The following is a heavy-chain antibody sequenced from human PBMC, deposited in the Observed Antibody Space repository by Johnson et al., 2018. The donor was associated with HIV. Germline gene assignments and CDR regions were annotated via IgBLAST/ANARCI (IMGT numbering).Heavy chain of an antibody. D-gene: IGHD6-13*01. J-gene: IGHJ3*02. V-gene: IGHV3-30*04. CDR1: GFTFSSYA. CDR2: ISYDGSNK. CDR3: ARLDEIAAAGTGDAFDI. Sequence: QVKLVVSGGGVVQPGRSLRLSCAASGFTFSSYAMHWVRQAPGKGLEWVAVISYDGSNKYYADSVKGRFTISRDNSKNTLYLQMNSLRAEDTALYYCARLDEIAAAGTGDAFDIWGQGTMVTVSS.